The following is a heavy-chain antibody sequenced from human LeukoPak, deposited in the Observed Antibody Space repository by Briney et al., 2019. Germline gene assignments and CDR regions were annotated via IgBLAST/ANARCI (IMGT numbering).Heavy chain of an antibody. CDR2: IRYDGSNK. V-gene: IGHV3-30*02. J-gene: IGHJ4*02. Sequence: PGVSLRLSFAASGFTFSSYGMHWVRQAPGKGLGWVAFIRYDGSNKYYAESVKGRFTISRDNSKNPLYLQMNSLRAEDTAVYYCAKNRYSYGPFDYWGQGTLVTVSS. CDR1: GFTFSSYG. D-gene: IGHD5-18*01. CDR3: AKNRYSYGPFDY.